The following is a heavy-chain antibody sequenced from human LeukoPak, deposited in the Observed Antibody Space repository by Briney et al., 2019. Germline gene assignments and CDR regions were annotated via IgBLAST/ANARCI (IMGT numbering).Heavy chain of an antibody. CDR2: IGTAGDT. J-gene: IGHJ4*02. V-gene: IGHV3-13*01. D-gene: IGHD4-17*01. CDR3: ASRGDDYGDYVHLGY. Sequence: PGGSLRLSCAASGFTFSSYDMHWVRQATGKGLKWVSAIGTAGDTYYPGSVKGRFTISRENAKNSLYLQMNSLRAGDTAVYYCASRGDDYGDYVHLGYWGQGTLVTVSS. CDR1: GFTFSSYD.